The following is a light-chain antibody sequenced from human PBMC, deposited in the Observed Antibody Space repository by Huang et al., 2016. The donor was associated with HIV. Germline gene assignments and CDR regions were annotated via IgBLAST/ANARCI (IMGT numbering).Light chain of an antibody. J-gene: IGKJ3*01. CDR2: GTS. CDR3: QKYDTWPFT. V-gene: IGKV3-15*01. Sequence: EIVMTQSPAILSASLGERVTLSCKASQSIGRALAWYQQKPGQAPRLLLYGTSTRATGVPARFSGSVSGTYFTLTISRLESEDFAVYFCQKYDTWPFTFGPGAKVDIK. CDR1: QSIGRA.